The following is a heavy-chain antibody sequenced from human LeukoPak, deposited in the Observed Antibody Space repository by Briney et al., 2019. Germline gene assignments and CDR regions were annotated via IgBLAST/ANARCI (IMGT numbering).Heavy chain of an antibody. CDR3: ARGFRDIVATIATGYYYGMDV. D-gene: IGHD5-12*01. Sequence: ASVKVLCKASGYTFTNYYMHWVRQAPGQGLEGMGIINPSGGSTSYAQKFQGRVTMTRDTSTSTVYMELSSLRSDDTAVYCCARGFRDIVATIATGYYYGMDVWGQGTTVTVSS. V-gene: IGHV1-46*01. CDR1: GYTFTNYY. J-gene: IGHJ6*02. CDR2: INPSGGST.